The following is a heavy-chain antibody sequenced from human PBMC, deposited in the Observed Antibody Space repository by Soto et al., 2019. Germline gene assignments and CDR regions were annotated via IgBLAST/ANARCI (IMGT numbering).Heavy chain of an antibody. J-gene: IGHJ6*04. D-gene: IGHD2-8*01. Sequence: QVQLLESGGGVVQPGRSLRLSCVASGFTLTNNGMHWVRQAPGQGLEWVAVISSDGSSYYYGDSVRGRFTISRDTSTNTLFLEMKSLTTGDTAVYYCAXXXXXXXXGTWSHYYYGMDVXGXXXXXTVXA. V-gene: IGHV3-30*03. CDR2: ISSDGSSY. CDR3: AXXXXXXXXGTWSHYYYGMDV. CDR1: GFTLTNNG.